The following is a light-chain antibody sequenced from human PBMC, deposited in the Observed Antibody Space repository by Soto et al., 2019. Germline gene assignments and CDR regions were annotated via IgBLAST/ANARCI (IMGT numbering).Light chain of an antibody. J-gene: IGKJ1*01. Sequence: SVWTQSRGTRSLSPGKGATLSCRASQSVSSNYLAWFQQKPGQAPRLLIYGASSRATGIPDRFSGSGSGTDFTLTISRLEPEEFAVYYCQQYGSSPWTFGQGTKVDIK. CDR3: QQYGSSPWT. V-gene: IGKV3-20*01. CDR1: QSVSSNY. CDR2: GAS.